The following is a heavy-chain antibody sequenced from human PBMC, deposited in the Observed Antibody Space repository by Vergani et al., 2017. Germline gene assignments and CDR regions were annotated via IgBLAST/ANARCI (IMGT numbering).Heavy chain of an antibody. D-gene: IGHD3-9*01. J-gene: IGHJ6*02. V-gene: IGHV3-21*01. Sequence: EVQLVESGGGLVKPGGSLRLSCAASGFTFSSYSMNWVRQAPGKGLEWVSSISSSSSYIYYADSVKGRFTISRDNAKNSLYLQMNSLRAEDTAVYYCARDXSFDTAYYYYGMDVWGQGTTVTVSS. CDR1: GFTFSSYS. CDR3: ARDXSFDTAYYYYGMDV. CDR2: ISSSSSYI.